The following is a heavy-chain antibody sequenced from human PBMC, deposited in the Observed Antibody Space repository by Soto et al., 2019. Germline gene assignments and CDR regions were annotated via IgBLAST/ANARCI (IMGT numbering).Heavy chain of an antibody. CDR2: IWYDGSNK. CDR3: ASLLTYGSGSYSYYYYGMDV. CDR1: GFTFSSYG. J-gene: IGHJ6*02. Sequence: QVQLVESGGGVVQPGRSLRLSCAASGFTFSSYGMHWVRQAPGKGLEWVAVIWYDGSNKYYADSVKGRFTISRDNSKNALYLHMNSLRAEDTAVYYCASLLTYGSGSYSYYYYGMDVWGQGTTVTVSS. V-gene: IGHV3-33*01. D-gene: IGHD3-10*01.